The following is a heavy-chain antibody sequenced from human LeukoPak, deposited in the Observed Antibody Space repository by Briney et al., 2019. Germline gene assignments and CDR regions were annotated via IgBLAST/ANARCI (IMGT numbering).Heavy chain of an antibody. CDR3: ARRKYSYEDYYYYYMDV. CDR1: GYTFTSYY. J-gene: IGHJ6*03. CDR2: INPSGGST. D-gene: IGHD5-18*01. Sequence: ASVKVSCKASGYTFTSYYLHWVRQAPGQGLEWMGIINPSGGSTSYAQKFQGRVTMTRDMSTSTVYMELSSLRSEDTAVYYCARRKYSYEDYYYYYMDVWGKGTTVTVSS. V-gene: IGHV1-46*01.